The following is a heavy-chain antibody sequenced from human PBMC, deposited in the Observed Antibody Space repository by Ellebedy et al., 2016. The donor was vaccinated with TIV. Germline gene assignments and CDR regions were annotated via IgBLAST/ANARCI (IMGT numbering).Heavy chain of an antibody. Sequence: AASVKVSCKASGYTFTSYYMHWVRQAPGQGLEWMGIINPSGGSTNYAQKLQGRVTMTTDTSTSTAYMELRSLRSDDTAVYYCALGVMAGTQRLPPNDAFDIWGQGTMVTVSS. CDR2: INPSGGST. CDR1: GYTFTSYY. CDR3: ALGVMAGTQRLPPNDAFDI. J-gene: IGHJ3*02. V-gene: IGHV1-46*03. D-gene: IGHD3-16*01.